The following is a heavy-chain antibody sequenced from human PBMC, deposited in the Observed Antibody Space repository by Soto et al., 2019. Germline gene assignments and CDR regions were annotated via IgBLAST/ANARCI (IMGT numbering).Heavy chain of an antibody. CDR3: ARGGRDFWSGDYYYYYMDV. D-gene: IGHD3-3*01. Sequence: GGSLRLSCAASGFTFSSYDMHWVRQATGKGLEWVSAIGTAGDPYYPGSVKGRFTISRENAKNSLYLQMNSLRAGDTAVYYCARGGRDFWSGDYYYYYMDVWGKGTTVTVSS. J-gene: IGHJ6*03. V-gene: IGHV3-13*05. CDR2: IGTAGDP. CDR1: GFTFSSYD.